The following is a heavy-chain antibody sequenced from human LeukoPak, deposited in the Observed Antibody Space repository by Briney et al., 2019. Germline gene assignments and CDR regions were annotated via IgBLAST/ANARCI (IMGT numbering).Heavy chain of an antibody. CDR2: IWNDGSKK. CDR1: GFTFSTYG. CDR3: AKGAFWTGYSEYFDP. V-gene: IGHV3-33*06. J-gene: IGHJ4*02. D-gene: IGHD3/OR15-3a*01. Sequence: GGSLRLSCAASGFTFSTYGMYWVRQAPGKGLEWAALIWNDGSKKYYADSVKGRFTISRDNSKNTLYLQMNSLRAEDTAVYYCAKGAFWTGYSEYFDPGGQGILVTVSS.